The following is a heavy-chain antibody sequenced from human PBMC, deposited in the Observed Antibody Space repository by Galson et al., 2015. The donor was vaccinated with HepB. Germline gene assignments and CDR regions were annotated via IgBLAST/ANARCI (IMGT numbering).Heavy chain of an antibody. CDR2: ISYDGSNK. D-gene: IGHD3-3*01. Sequence: SLRLSCAASGFTFSSYGMHWVRQAPGKGLEWVAVISYDGSNKYYADSAKGRFTISRDNSKNTLYLQMNSLRAEDTAVYYCAKDFRFLEWPEYYFDYWGQGTLVTVSS. CDR1: GFTFSSYG. J-gene: IGHJ4*02. V-gene: IGHV3-30*18. CDR3: AKDFRFLEWPEYYFDY.